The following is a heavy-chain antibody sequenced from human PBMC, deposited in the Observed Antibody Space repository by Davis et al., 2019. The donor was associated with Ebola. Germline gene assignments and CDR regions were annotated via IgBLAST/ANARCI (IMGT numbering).Heavy chain of an antibody. D-gene: IGHD3-10*01. Sequence: MPSETLSLTCTVSGGSISSYYWSWIRQLPGKGLEWIGYIYYSGSTNYNPSLKSRVTISVNKSKNQFSLKLSSVTAADTAVYYCARGGLTMVRGVMDYYYYYGMDVWGQGTTVTVSS. V-gene: IGHV4-59*01. CDR2: IYYSGST. J-gene: IGHJ6*02. CDR3: ARGGLTMVRGVMDYYYYYGMDV. CDR1: GGSISSYY.